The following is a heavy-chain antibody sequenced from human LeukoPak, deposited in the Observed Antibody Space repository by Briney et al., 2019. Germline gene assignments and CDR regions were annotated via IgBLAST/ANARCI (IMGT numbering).Heavy chain of an antibody. Sequence: GGSLRLSCAASGFTFNSYSMHWVRQAPGKGLEWVSSISSTGNYIYYADAVKGRFTISRDDAKNSLFLQMNSLRAEDTALYYCARDPSADGYYDYWGNGTLVSVSS. V-gene: IGHV3-21*01. CDR1: GFTFNSYS. D-gene: IGHD3-22*01. J-gene: IGHJ4*01. CDR2: ISSTGNYI. CDR3: ARDPSADGYYDY.